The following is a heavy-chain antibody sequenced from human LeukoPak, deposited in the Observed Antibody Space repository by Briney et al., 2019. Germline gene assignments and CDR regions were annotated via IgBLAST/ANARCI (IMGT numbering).Heavy chain of an antibody. J-gene: IGHJ1*01. Sequence: SETLSLTCTVSGGSISTSNYYWGWIRQPPGKGLEWIGNIYYSGSTYFNPSLKSRVTISVDTSKNQFSLKLSSVTAADTAVYYCARLGSLWDWGQGTLVTVSS. CDR3: ARLGSLWD. CDR2: IYYSGST. V-gene: IGHV4-39*01. D-gene: IGHD3-16*01. CDR1: GGSISTSNYY.